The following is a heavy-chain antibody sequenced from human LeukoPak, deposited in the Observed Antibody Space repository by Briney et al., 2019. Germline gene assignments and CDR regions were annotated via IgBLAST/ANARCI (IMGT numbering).Heavy chain of an antibody. CDR2: IYHSGST. V-gene: IGHV4-59*01. D-gene: IGHD6-13*01. J-gene: IGHJ4*02. CDR1: GGSISSYY. CDR3: ASYSSTWWGFEY. Sequence: PSETLSLTCTVSGGSISSYYWTWIRRPPGKGLEWIGYIYHSGSTNYNPSLQSRVTMSVGTSKNQFSLRLSSVTAADTAVYYCASYSSTWWGFEYWGQGTLVTVSS.